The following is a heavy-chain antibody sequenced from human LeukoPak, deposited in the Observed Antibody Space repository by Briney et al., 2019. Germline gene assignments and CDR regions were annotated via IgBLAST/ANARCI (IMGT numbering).Heavy chain of an antibody. CDR3: AKGLGTGSVLARPLHY. J-gene: IGHJ4*02. Sequence: GGSLRLSRAASGFPFSTYDMHWVRQAPDKGLQWVAVISSDGYRTDYPDSVRGRFTISRDNFKNTVDLQMISVTAEDTAMYFCAKGLGTGSVLARPLHYWGQGTLVTVSS. V-gene: IGHV3-30*18. CDR1: GFPFSTYD. CDR2: ISSDGYRT. D-gene: IGHD3-10*01.